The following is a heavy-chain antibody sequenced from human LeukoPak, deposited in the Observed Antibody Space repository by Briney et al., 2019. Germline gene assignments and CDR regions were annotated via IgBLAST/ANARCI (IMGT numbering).Heavy chain of an antibody. CDR2: IIPIFGTA. V-gene: IGHV1-69*13. Sequence: SVKVSCKASGGTFSSYAISWVRQAPGQGLEWMGGIIPIFGTANYAQKFQGRVTITADESTSTAYMELSSLRSEDTAVYYCARGTYYDFWKGSYFDYWGQGTLVTVSS. CDR3: ARGTYYDFWKGSYFDY. D-gene: IGHD3-3*01. J-gene: IGHJ4*02. CDR1: GGTFSSYA.